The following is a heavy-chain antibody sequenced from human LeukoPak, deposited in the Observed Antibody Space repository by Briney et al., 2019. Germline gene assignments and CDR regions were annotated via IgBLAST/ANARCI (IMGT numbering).Heavy chain of an antibody. CDR2: INHSGST. Sequence: SETLSLTCAVYGGSFSGYYWSWIRQPPGKGLEWIGEINHSGSTNYNPSLKSRVTISVDTSKNQFSLKLSSVTAADTAVYYCARAHIAVAGRRHNWFDPRGQGTLVTVSS. D-gene: IGHD6-19*01. V-gene: IGHV4-34*01. CDR3: ARAHIAVAGRRHNWFDP. CDR1: GGSFSGYY. J-gene: IGHJ5*02.